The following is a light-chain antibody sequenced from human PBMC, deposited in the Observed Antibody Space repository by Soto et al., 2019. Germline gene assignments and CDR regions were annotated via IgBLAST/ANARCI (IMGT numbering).Light chain of an antibody. CDR1: QSISGW. V-gene: IGKV1-5*03. CDR3: QQYNSNSWT. Sequence: DIQMTQSPSTLSASVGDRVTITCRASQSISGWLAWYQQKPGKAPKLLIYKASSLESGVPSRFSGSGAGTKFSITISSLQPDDFATYYCQQYNSNSWTFGQGTKVEIK. J-gene: IGKJ1*01. CDR2: KAS.